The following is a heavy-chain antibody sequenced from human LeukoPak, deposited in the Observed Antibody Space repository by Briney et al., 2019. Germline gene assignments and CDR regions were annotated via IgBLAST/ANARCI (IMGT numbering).Heavy chain of an antibody. V-gene: IGHV1-2*02. Sequence: ASVKVSCKASGYSFTGYYIHWVRQAPGQGLAWMGWINPYSGDTTYAQKFQGRVTMTRDASISTAYMELSRLRSDDTAVYYCARSLPLTVGDSRDNFDYWGQGTLVTVSS. CDR2: INPYSGDT. CDR3: ARSLPLTVGDSRDNFDY. CDR1: GYSFTGYY. D-gene: IGHD4-23*01. J-gene: IGHJ4*02.